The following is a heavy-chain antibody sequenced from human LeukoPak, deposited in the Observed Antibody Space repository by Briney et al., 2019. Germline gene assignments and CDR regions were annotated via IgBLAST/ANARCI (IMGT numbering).Heavy chain of an antibody. V-gene: IGHV3-30*18. J-gene: IGHJ4*02. CDR2: ISYDGSNK. CDR3: AKDRSSSAGLYFDY. Sequence: GSLRLSCAASGFTFNSYWISWVRQAPGKGLEWVAVISYDGSNKYYADSVKGRFTISRDNSKNTLYLQMNSLRGEDTAVYYCAKDRSSSAGLYFDYWGQGTLVTVSS. D-gene: IGHD6-6*01. CDR1: GFTFNSYW.